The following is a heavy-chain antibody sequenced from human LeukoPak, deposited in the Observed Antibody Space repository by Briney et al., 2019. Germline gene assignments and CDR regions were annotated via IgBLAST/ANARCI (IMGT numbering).Heavy chain of an antibody. CDR3: ARDPVEDSSGYYSNY. V-gene: IGHV4-59*10. Sequence: SESLSLARLVDARSISSYYWGWIRQPAGNGLEWIGRIYTSGSTNYNRCLKSRVTMSVDTSKKQCSLKLSSVTAADTVVYYCARDPVEDSSGYYSNYWGQGTLVTVSS. CDR1: ARSISSYY. D-gene: IGHD3-22*01. J-gene: IGHJ4*02. CDR2: IYTSGST.